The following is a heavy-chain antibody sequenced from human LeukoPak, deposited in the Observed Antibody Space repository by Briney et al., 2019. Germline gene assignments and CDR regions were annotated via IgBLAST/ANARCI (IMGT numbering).Heavy chain of an antibody. V-gene: IGHV3-48*03. Sequence: PGGSLRLSCAASGFTFSSYEMNWVRQAPGKGLEWVSYISSSGSTIYYADSVKGRFTITRDNAKNSLYLQMNSLRAEDTAVYYCAAGEDTAMVFVPFDYWGQGTLVTVSS. CDR1: GFTFSSYE. J-gene: IGHJ4*02. D-gene: IGHD5-18*01. CDR2: ISSSGSTI. CDR3: AAGEDTAMVFVPFDY.